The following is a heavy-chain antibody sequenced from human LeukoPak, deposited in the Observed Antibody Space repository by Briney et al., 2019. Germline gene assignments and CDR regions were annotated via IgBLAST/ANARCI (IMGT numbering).Heavy chain of an antibody. D-gene: IGHD5-18*01. Sequence: SETLSLTCTVSGGSISSSSYYWGWIRQPPGKGLEWIGSIYYSGSTYYNPSLKSRVTISVDTSKNQFSLKLSSVTAADTAVYYCARVGVYTVPGFAAMAPGDAFDIWGQGTMVTVSS. CDR1: GGSISSSSYY. CDR2: IYYSGST. J-gene: IGHJ3*02. V-gene: IGHV4-39*07. CDR3: ARVGVYTVPGFAAMAPGDAFDI.